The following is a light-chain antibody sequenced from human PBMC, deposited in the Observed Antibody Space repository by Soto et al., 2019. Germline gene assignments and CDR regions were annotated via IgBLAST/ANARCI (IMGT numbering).Light chain of an antibody. CDR2: GAS. CDR3: QQRTNWLWT. J-gene: IGKJ1*01. Sequence: EIVLTRSPVTLSLSPGERATLSCRASQSVSSSYLAWYQQKPGQAPRLLIYGASSRATGIPGRFSGSGSGTDFTLTISSLEPEDFAVYYCQQRTNWLWTFGQGTKVDIK. CDR1: QSVSSSY. V-gene: IGKV3D-20*02.